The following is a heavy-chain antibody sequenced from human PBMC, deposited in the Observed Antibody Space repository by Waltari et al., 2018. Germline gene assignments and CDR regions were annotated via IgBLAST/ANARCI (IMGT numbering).Heavy chain of an antibody. CDR3: AKTLVEXXTKMLDY. Sequence: EVQLVESXGGLVQPGGSLRLSCXASGXPFSSFXMXWVRQAPGWGLEWGSGSRGEGGSTXYADPVKGRLTSXREXSKXGXYXKLNSLRAXXAAVXYCAKTLVEXXTKMLDYXGQGTLVTVXS. D-gene: IGHD6-6*01. CDR1: GXPFSSFX. J-gene: IGHJ4*02. V-gene: IGHV3-23*04. CDR2: SRGEGGST.